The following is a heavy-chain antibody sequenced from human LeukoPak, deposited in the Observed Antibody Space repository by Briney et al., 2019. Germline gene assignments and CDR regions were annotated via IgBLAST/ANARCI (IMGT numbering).Heavy chain of an antibody. CDR3: ARDLTKLWFGESPPGGWFDP. CDR2: IYYSGST. D-gene: IGHD3-10*01. Sequence: PSETLSLTCTVSGGSISSSSYYWGWIRQPPGKGLEWIGSIYYSGSTYYNPSLKSRVTISVDTSKNQFSLKLSSVTAADTAVYYCARDLTKLWFGESPPGGWFDPWGQGTLVTVSS. CDR1: GGSISSSSYY. J-gene: IGHJ5*02. V-gene: IGHV4-39*07.